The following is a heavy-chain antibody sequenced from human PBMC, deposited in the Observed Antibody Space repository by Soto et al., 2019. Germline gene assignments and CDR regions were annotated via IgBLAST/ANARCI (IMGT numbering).Heavy chain of an antibody. J-gene: IGHJ3*02. V-gene: IGHV1-69*02. CDR2: IIPILGIA. Sequence: QVQLVQSGAEVKKPGSSVKVSCKASGGTFSSYTISWVRQAPGQGLEWMGRIIPILGIANYAQKFQGRVTITAXXSXSXXYMELSSLRSEDTAVYYCASTVEVAGTGAMDAFDIWGQGTMVTVSS. CDR1: GGTFSSYT. D-gene: IGHD6-19*01. CDR3: ASTVEVAGTGAMDAFDI.